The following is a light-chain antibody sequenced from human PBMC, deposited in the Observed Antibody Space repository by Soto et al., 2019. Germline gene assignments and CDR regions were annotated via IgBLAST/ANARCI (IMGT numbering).Light chain of an antibody. CDR2: GAS. Sequence: EIVLTQSPGTLSLSPGERATLSCRASHAVTNNFLAWYQQKPGQAPRLVIYGASSRPAGIPDRFSGSGAGPDFTLSISRLEPEDFAVYFCQQYGTSPGTYGQGTKLEIK. J-gene: IGKJ2*01. CDR1: HAVTNNF. V-gene: IGKV3-20*01. CDR3: QQYGTSPGT.